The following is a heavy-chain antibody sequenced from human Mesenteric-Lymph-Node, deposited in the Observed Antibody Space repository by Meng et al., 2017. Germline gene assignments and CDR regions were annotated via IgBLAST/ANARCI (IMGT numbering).Heavy chain of an antibody. Sequence: GGSLRLSCAASGFLFRTYDMSWVRQAPEKGLEWVSTIRAIGGSTDYGDSVKGRFTISRDSSKNILYLQMNSLRAEDTAVYFCTKDIYIGSDIRYFQYWGQGTLVTVSS. J-gene: IGHJ1*01. CDR2: IRAIGGST. D-gene: IGHD1-26*01. V-gene: IGHV3-23*01. CDR3: TKDIYIGSDIRYFQY. CDR1: GFLFRTYD.